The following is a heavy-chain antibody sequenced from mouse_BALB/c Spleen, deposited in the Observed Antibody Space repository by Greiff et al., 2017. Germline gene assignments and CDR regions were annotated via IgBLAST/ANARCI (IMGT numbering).Heavy chain of an antibody. CDR3: AGEGSWFAY. CDR2: IDPADSYT. CDR1: GYTFTSYW. J-gene: IGHJ3*01. V-gene: IGHV1-69*02. Sequence: QVQLQQPGAELVKPGASVKLSCKASGYTFTSYWMHWVKQRPGQGLEWIGEIDPADSYTNYNQKFKGKATFTVDKSSSTAYMQLSSLTSEDSAVYYWAGEGSWFAYWGQGTLVTVSA.